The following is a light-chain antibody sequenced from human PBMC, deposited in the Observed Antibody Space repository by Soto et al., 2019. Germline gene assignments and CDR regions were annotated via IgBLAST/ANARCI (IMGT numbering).Light chain of an antibody. CDR2: KAS. V-gene: IGKV1-5*03. CDR3: QQYNSYWGT. Sequence: DIQMTQSPSTLSASVGDRVTITCRASQSISSWLAWYQQKPGKAPKLLIYKASSLESGVPSRFSGSGSGTEFTLTIISLQPDDLATYYCQQYNSYWGTFGQGTKVEIK. J-gene: IGKJ1*01. CDR1: QSISSW.